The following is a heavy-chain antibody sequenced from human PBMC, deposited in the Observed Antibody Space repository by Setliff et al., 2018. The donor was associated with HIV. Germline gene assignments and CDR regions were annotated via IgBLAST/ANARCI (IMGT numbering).Heavy chain of an antibody. CDR3: ARRYSYGFGY. CDR2: IYYSGST. CDR1: GGSISSSNW. Sequence: SETLSLTCAVSGGSISSSNWWSWVRQSPGKGLEWIGSIYYSGSTYYNPSLRSRVTISADTSKNQFSLRLSSVIAADTAVYYCARRYSYGFGYWGQGTLVTVSS. D-gene: IGHD5-18*01. J-gene: IGHJ4*02. V-gene: IGHV4-39*01.